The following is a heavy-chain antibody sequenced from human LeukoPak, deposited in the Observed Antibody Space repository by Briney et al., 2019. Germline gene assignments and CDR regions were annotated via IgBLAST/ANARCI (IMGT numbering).Heavy chain of an antibody. CDR1: GFSFSTYA. D-gene: IGHD3-10*01. CDR2: LSGGGVNT. CDR3: AKENSGSYPSYWDS. J-gene: IGHJ4*02. V-gene: IGHV3-23*01. Sequence: GRSLRLSCAASGFSFSTYAMTWVRQAPGKGLEWVSALSGGGVNTYYAESVQGRFTISRDNSNNTLFLVMNSLRVDDSAVYYCAKENSGSYPSYWDSWGQGTLVTVSS.